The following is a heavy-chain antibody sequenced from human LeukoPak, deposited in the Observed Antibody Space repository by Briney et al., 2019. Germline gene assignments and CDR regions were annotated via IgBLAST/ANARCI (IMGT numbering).Heavy chain of an antibody. V-gene: IGHV4-34*01. D-gene: IGHD3-16*01. J-gene: IGHJ5*02. Sequence: PSETLSLTCAVYGGSFSGYYWTWIRQPPGKGLEWIGEINHSGTTNYNPSLKSRVAISVDTSKNQSSLKLTSVTAADTAVYYCARGGVDQPFDPWGQGTLVTVSS. CDR2: INHSGTT. CDR3: ARGGVDQPFDP. CDR1: GGSFSGYY.